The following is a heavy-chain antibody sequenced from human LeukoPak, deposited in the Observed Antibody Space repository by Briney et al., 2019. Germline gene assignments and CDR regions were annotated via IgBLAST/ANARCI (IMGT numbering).Heavy chain of an antibody. V-gene: IGHV3-21*01. CDR1: GFTFSSYS. CDR3: AKLAKYFYGAETFFFFEH. CDR2: ISSSSSYI. D-gene: IGHD3-10*01. J-gene: IGHJ4*02. Sequence: GGSLRLSCAASGFTFSSYSMNWVRQAPGKGLEWVSSISSSSSYIYSADSVKGRFTISRDNGKNSLYLQMNSPRVEDTAVYYCAKLAKYFYGAETFFFFEHWGQGTPVTASS.